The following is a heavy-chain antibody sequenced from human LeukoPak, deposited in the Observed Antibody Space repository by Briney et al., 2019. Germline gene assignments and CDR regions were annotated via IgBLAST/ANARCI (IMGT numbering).Heavy chain of an antibody. CDR1: GGSFSGYY. J-gene: IGHJ4*02. CDR2: INHSGNT. Sequence: SETLSLTCAVYGGSFSGYYCSWIRQPPGKGLEWIGEINHSGNTNYNPSLKSRVTISVDTSKNQFSLKLSSVTAADTAVYYCARGRHSSGWYQKRASFGYWGQGTLVTVSS. D-gene: IGHD6-19*01. CDR3: ARGRHSSGWYQKRASFGY. V-gene: IGHV4-34*01.